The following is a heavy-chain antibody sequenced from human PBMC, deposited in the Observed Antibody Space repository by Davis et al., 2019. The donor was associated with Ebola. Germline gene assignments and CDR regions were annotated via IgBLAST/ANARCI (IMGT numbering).Heavy chain of an antibody. CDR1: GYSFTSYW. Sequence: PGGSLRLSCKGSGYSFTSYWIGWVRQMPGKGLEWMGIIYPGDSDTRYSPSFQGQVTISADKSISTAYLQWSSLKASDTAMYYCARFLPTRYSSSWSPGGFDPWGQGTLVTVSS. CDR2: IYPGDSDT. V-gene: IGHV5-51*01. CDR3: ARFLPTRYSSSWSPGGFDP. D-gene: IGHD6-13*01. J-gene: IGHJ5*02.